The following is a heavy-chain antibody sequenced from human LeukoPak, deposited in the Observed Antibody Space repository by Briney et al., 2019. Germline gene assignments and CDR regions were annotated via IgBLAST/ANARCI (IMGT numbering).Heavy chain of an antibody. CDR1: GFTFSMYA. D-gene: IGHD3-22*01. V-gene: IGHV3-30*01. J-gene: IGHJ4*02. Sequence: PGGALRLSCAASGFTFSMYALHWVRQAPGKGLEWVALISYDGTNADYVDSVRGRFTLSRDNSTNTLFWQMNSLKAKDTAVYYCTRGKYYYHSGHYLGNFDYSGPGTLVTVSS. CDR2: ISYDGTNA. CDR3: TRGKYYYHSGHYLGNFDY.